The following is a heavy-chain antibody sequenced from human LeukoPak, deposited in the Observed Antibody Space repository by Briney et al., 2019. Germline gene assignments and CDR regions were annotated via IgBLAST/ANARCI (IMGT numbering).Heavy chain of an antibody. CDR3: AKVIYSNYGYFDY. V-gene: IGHV3-23*01. CDR1: GFTFSSYA. Sequence: PGGSLRLSCAASGFTFSSYALTWVRQAPGNGLEWVSGISGSGTTTYYADSVKGRFTISRDNSKNTLYLQMNSLRAEDTAVYYCAKVIYSNYGYFDYWGQGTLVTVSS. CDR2: ISGSGTTT. D-gene: IGHD4-11*01. J-gene: IGHJ4*02.